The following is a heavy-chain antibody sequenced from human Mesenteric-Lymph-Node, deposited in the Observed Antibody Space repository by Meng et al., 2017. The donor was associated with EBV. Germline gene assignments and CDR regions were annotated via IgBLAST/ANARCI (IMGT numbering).Heavy chain of an antibody. CDR3: AVLGKVVIGSD. D-gene: IGHD3-10*01. CDR1: GAAISSCNW. Sequence: HVHLRESCPGLVKRPGTLSLAWAGPGAAISSCNWWTWVRQAPGKGLEWICEVRHTGITNYNPSLKSRVSMSVDKSQNQFSLKLTSMTAADTAVYYCAVLGKVVIGSDWGQGTLVTVSS. J-gene: IGHJ1*01. V-gene: IGHV4-4*03. CDR2: VRHTGIT.